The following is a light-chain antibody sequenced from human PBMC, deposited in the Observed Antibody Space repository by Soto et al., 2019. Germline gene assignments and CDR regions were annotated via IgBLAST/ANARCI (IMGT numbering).Light chain of an antibody. CDR3: QQSYGTPYT. CDR1: QSISSS. CDR2: AAS. V-gene: IGKV1-39*01. Sequence: DIQMTQSPSSLSASVGDRVTITCRASQSISSSLNWFQHKPGKAPKLLIYAASSLQSGVPSRFSGSGSGTDFTLTISSLQPEDFATYYCQQSYGTPYTFGQGTKLEIK. J-gene: IGKJ2*01.